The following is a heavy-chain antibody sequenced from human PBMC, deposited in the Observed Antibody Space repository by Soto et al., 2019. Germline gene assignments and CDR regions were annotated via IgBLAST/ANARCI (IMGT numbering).Heavy chain of an antibody. CDR2: IIPIFGTA. CDR1: GGPFSSYA. J-gene: IGHJ4*02. V-gene: IGHV1-69*13. Sequence: GASVKVSCKASGGPFSSYAISWVRQAPGQGLEWMGGIIPIFGTANYAQKFRGRVTITADESTSTAYMEMSSLRSEDTAVYYCAKATYDTTFYTSSFDSWGQGTLVTVSS. CDR3: AKATYDTTFYTSSFDS. D-gene: IGHD3-22*01.